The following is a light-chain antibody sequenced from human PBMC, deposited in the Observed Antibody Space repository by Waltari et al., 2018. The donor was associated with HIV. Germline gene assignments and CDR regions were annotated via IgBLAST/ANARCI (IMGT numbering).Light chain of an antibody. V-gene: IGKV1-39*01. CDR1: QNINTY. J-gene: IGKJ3*01. Sequence: DIQMTQSPSSLSASIGDRVTISCRASQNINTYLKWYQQKPGKAPRALISTATTLHSGVPSRFSGSGSGTDFTLTITDLQPEDFATYFCQQSYTSPTFGPGTTVDLK. CDR3: QQSYTSPT. CDR2: TAT.